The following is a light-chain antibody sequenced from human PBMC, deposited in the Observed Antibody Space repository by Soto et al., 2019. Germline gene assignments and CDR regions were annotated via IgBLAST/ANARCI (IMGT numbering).Light chain of an antibody. CDR3: QHYNNRPPFT. Sequence: DIQMTQSPSPLSASVGARVSITCQASEDIRTSLSWFQHKPGRAPKLLIYGASYLETGVPSRFRGSGSGTDFTLTISSLQPEDIATYYCQHYNNRPPFTFGPGTIVDIK. CDR1: EDIRTS. V-gene: IGKV1-33*01. CDR2: GAS. J-gene: IGKJ3*01.